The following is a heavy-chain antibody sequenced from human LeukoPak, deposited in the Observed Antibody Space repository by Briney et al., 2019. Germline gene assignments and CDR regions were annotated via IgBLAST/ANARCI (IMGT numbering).Heavy chain of an antibody. CDR1: GYTLTELS. D-gene: IGHD3-10*01. J-gene: IGHJ4*02. Sequence: ASVKVSCKVSGYTLTELSMHWVRQAPGKGLEWMGGFDPEDGETIYAQKFQGRVTMTEDTSTDTAYMELSSLRSEDTAVYCCATRHGHYGSGSYYGYWGQGTLVTVSS. CDR3: ATRHGHYGSGSYYGY. V-gene: IGHV1-24*01. CDR2: FDPEDGET.